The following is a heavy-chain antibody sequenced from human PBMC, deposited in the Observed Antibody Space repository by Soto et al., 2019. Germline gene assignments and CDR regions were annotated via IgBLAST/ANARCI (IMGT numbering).Heavy chain of an antibody. CDR3: ARGGWGYCSSTSCHNWFDP. J-gene: IGHJ5*02. Sequence: SETLSLTCTVSGGSIRSGDYYWSWIRQPPGKGLESIGYIYYSGSTYYNPSLKSRVTISVDTSKNQFSLKLSSVTAADTAVYYCARGGWGYCSSTSCHNWFDPWGQGTLVTVSS. D-gene: IGHD2-2*01. CDR2: IYYSGST. CDR1: GGSIRSGDYY. V-gene: IGHV4-30-4*01.